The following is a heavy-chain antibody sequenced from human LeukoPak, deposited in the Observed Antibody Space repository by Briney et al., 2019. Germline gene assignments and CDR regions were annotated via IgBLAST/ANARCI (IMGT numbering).Heavy chain of an antibody. J-gene: IGHJ4*02. CDR2: IHYSGST. CDR1: GGSISSYY. D-gene: IGHD1-26*01. Sequence: PSETLSLTCTVSGGSISSYYWSWIRQPPGKGLEWIGSIHYSGSTNYNPSLKSRVTISVDTSKNQFSLKLSSVTAADTAVYYCALGLGGYSDFYFDYWGQGTLVTVSS. CDR3: ALGLGGYSDFYFDY. V-gene: IGHV4-59*12.